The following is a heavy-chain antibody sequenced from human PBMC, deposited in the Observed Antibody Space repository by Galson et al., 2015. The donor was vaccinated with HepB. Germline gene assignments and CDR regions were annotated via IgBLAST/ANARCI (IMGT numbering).Heavy chain of an antibody. CDR3: ARVRYGGSYKTGDAFDI. CDR1: GFTFSDYY. Sequence: SLRLSCAASGFTFSDYYMSWIRQAPGKGLEWVSYISSSSSYTNYADSVKGRFTISRDNAKNSLYLQMNSLRAEDTAVYYCARVRYGGSYKTGDAFDIWGQGTMVTVSS. V-gene: IGHV3-11*06. D-gene: IGHD1-26*01. J-gene: IGHJ3*02. CDR2: ISSSSSYT.